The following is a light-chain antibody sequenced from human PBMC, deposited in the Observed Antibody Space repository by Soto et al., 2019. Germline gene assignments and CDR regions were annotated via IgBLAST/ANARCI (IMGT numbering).Light chain of an antibody. V-gene: IGKV1-9*01. Sequence: IQLTQSPSSLSASVGDRVTITCRSSQGISSYLAWYQQKPGKAPKLLIYAASPLQSGVTSRFSGSGSGTDFTLTISSLQPEDFATYYCQQLNSYPYTFGQGTKLEIK. CDR3: QQLNSYPYT. CDR2: AAS. J-gene: IGKJ2*01. CDR1: QGISSY.